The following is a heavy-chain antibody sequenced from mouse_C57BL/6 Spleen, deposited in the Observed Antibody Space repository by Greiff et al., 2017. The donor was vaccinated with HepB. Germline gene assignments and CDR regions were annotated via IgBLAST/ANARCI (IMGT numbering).Heavy chain of an antibody. J-gene: IGHJ2*01. D-gene: IGHD1-1*01. CDR3: ARQGTTDYFDY. Sequence: EVMLVESGGGLVQPGGSLKLSCAASGFTFSDYYMYWVRQTPEKRLEWVAYISNGGGSTYYPDTVKGRFTISRDNAKNTLYLQMSRLKSEDTAMYYCARQGTTDYFDYWGQGTTLTVSS. CDR1: GFTFSDYY. CDR2: ISNGGGST. V-gene: IGHV5-12*01.